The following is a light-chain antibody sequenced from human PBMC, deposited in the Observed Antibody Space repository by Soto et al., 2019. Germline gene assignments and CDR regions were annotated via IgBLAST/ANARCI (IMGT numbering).Light chain of an antibody. CDR3: MQPLENFRT. CDR1: ARLLHKNGYNY. Sequence: IVMTQSPLSLSVTPGEAASISCMSSARLLHKNGYNYVDWYMQKPGQSPQLLIYLGSNRASGVHDRFSGSGSDTYFTLEISRVEADDVVVYYCMQPLENFRTFGQGTKVEIK. J-gene: IGKJ1*01. V-gene: IGKV2-28*01. CDR2: LGS.